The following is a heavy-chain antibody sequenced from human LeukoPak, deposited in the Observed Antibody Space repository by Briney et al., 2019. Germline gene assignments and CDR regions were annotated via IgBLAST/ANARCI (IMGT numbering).Heavy chain of an antibody. CDR3: ARGFGYFDY. J-gene: IGHJ4*02. V-gene: IGHV3-33*01. Sequence: GRSLRLSCAASGFTFSSYGMRWVRQAPGKGLEWVAVIWYDGSNKYYADSVKGRFTISRDNSKNTLYLQMNSLRAEDTAVYYCARGFGYFDYWGQGTLVTVSS. D-gene: IGHD3-10*01. CDR1: GFTFSSYG. CDR2: IWYDGSNK.